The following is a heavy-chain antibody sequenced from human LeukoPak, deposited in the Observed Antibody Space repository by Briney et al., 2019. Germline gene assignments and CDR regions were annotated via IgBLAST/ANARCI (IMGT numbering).Heavy chain of an antibody. V-gene: IGHV1-24*01. D-gene: IGHD1-26*01. CDR1: GYTLTELS. CDR3: ATDLGGCYPGAFDI. J-gene: IGHJ3*02. Sequence: ASVKVSCKVSGYTLTELSMHWVRQAPGKGLEWMGGFDPEDGETIYAQKFQGRVTMTEDTSTDTAYMELSSLRSEDTAVYYCATDLGGCYPGAFDIWGQGTMVTVSS. CDR2: FDPEDGET.